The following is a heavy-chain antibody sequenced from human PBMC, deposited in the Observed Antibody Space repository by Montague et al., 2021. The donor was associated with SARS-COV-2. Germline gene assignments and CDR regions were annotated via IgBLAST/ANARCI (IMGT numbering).Heavy chain of an antibody. J-gene: IGHJ6*02. CDR2: IYYSGST. V-gene: IGHV4-39*01. CDR3: ARVPYRLLFVPRYYGMDV. CDR1: GGSISSSSYY. D-gene: IGHD2-2*01. Sequence: SETLSLTCTVSGGSISSSSYYWGWLRQPPGKGLEWIGSIYYSGSTYYNPSLKSRVTISVDTSKNQFSLKLSSATAADTAVYYCARVPYRLLFVPRYYGMDVWGQGTTVTVSS.